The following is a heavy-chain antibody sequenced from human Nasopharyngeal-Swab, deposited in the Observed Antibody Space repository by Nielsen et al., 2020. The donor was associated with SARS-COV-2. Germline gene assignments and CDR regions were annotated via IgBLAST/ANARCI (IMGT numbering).Heavy chain of an antibody. CDR1: GFTFRNYA. Sequence: GESLKISCAASGFTFRNYAMSWVRQAPGKGLEWISAISGLGGSTYYADSVKGRFTISRDNSKNTLYLQMNSLRAEDTAVYYCARDSSSSWYEGYDAFDIWGQGAMVTVSS. D-gene: IGHD6-13*01. V-gene: IGHV3-23*01. J-gene: IGHJ3*02. CDR3: ARDSSSSWYEGYDAFDI. CDR2: ISGLGGST.